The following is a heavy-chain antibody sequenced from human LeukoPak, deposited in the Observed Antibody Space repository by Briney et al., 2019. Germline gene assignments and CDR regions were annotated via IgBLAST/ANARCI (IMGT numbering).Heavy chain of an antibody. CDR2: IYSGGST. CDR1: GFTVSSNY. J-gene: IGHJ6*02. Sequence: GGSLRLSCAASGFTVSSNYMSWVRQAPGKGLEWVSVIYSGGSTYYADSVKGRFTISRDNSKNTLYLRMDSLRAEDTAVYYCARMGDYYHYYGMDVWGQGTTVTVSS. V-gene: IGHV3-53*01. CDR3: ARMGDYYHYYGMDV. D-gene: IGHD3-16*01.